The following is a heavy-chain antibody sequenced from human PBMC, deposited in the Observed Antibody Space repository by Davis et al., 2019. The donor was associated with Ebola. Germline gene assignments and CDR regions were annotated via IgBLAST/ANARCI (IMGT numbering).Heavy chain of an antibody. CDR1: GYSISSNHF. V-gene: IGHV4-38-2*01. Sequence: MPGGSLRLSCDVSGYSISSNHFWVWVRQPPGKGLQWIGSIYHNGSSKFNASLKSRVTMSVDTSKNQFSLKLTSVTAADTAVYYCARQPLTAATFEYWGQGTLVTVSS. J-gene: IGHJ1*01. CDR2: IYHNGSS. CDR3: ARQPLTAATFEY.